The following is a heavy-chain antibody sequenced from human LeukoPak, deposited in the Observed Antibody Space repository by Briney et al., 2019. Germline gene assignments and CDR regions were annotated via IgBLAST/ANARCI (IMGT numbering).Heavy chain of an antibody. CDR2: ISGSGGST. CDR3: ANHYDSSGYYINWFDP. J-gene: IGHJ5*02. CDR1: GFTFSSYG. Sequence: PGGSLRLSCAASGFTFSSYGMSWVRQAPGKGLEWVSGISGSGGSTYYADSVKGRFTISRDNSKNTLYLQMNSLRAEDTAIYYCANHYDSSGYYINWFDPWGQGTLVTVSS. V-gene: IGHV3-23*01. D-gene: IGHD3-22*01.